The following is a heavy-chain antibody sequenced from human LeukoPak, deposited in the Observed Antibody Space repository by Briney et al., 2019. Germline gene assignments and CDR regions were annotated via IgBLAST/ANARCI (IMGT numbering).Heavy chain of an antibody. Sequence: ASVKVSCKASGYTFTSYDINWVRQATGQGLEWMGWMNPNSGNTGYAQKFQGRVTMTRNTSISTAYMELNSLRSEDTAVYYCARGLAYCTNGVCYTWYFDYWGQGTLVTVSS. CDR3: ARGLAYCTNGVCYTWYFDY. J-gene: IGHJ4*02. CDR1: GYTFTSYD. V-gene: IGHV1-8*01. CDR2: MNPNSGNT. D-gene: IGHD2-8*01.